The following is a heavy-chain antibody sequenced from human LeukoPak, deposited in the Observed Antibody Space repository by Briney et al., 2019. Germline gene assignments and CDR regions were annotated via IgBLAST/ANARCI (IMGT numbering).Heavy chain of an antibody. Sequence: SQTLSLTCTVSGGSISSGGYYWSWIRLHPGKGLEWIGYIYYSGSTYYNPSLKSRVTISVDTSKNQFSLKLSSVTAADTAVYYCARALTNWFDPWGQGTLVAVSS. CDR2: IYYSGST. V-gene: IGHV4-31*03. CDR1: GGSISSGGYY. D-gene: IGHD3-9*01. J-gene: IGHJ5*02. CDR3: ARALTNWFDP.